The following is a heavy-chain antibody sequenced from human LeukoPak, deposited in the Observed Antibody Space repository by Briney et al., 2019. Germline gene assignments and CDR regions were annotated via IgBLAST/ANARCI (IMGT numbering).Heavy chain of an antibody. D-gene: IGHD3-22*01. CDR2: VNTVSSYL. Sequence: GGTLRFSCAASAFVFSSYSFNWVRQAPGNGLEWGASVNTVSSYLYYADSVRGRITILRDKAKNSVLVQMNSLRAEDMAMYYGVRLRRNSDSSGYFYYYDNWGQGTLVTVSS. CDR1: AFVFSSYS. V-gene: IGHV3-21*01. J-gene: IGHJ4*02. CDR3: VRLRRNSDSSGYFYYYDN.